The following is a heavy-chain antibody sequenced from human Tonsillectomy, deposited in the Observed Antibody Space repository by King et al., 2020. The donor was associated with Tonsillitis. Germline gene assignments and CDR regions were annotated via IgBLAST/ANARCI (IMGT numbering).Heavy chain of an antibody. Sequence: VPLQESGPGLVKPSETLSLTCTVSDDSIRSYYWSWIRQPAGKGLEWIGRIYMSGSTKYNPSLESRVTMSIDTSKNHFSLKLSSVTAADTAVYYCARVSAARLYWYFDLWGRGTLVTVSS. V-gene: IGHV4-4*07. CDR3: ARVSAARLYWYFDL. CDR2: IYMSGST. CDR1: DDSIRSYY. J-gene: IGHJ2*01. D-gene: IGHD6-6*01.